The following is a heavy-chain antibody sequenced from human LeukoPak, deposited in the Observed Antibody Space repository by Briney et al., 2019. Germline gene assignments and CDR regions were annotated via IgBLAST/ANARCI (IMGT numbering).Heavy chain of an antibody. Sequence: GGSLRLSCAGSGFTFKTYWMDWVRQVPGKGLEWLANIKGDGSEQNYVDSVRGRFTISRDNAKNSLYLQMNSLRAEDTAIYYCVREGEWSRDSWGQGTLVIASS. V-gene: IGHV3-7*01. CDR3: VREGEWSRDS. D-gene: IGHD2-8*01. CDR2: IKGDGSEQ. CDR1: GFTFKTYW. J-gene: IGHJ4*02.